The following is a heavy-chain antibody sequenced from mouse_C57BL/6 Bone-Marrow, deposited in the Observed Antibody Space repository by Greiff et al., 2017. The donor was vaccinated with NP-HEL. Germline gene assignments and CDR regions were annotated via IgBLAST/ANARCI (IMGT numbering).Heavy chain of an antibody. D-gene: IGHD2-2*01. CDR2: ISSGGSYT. Sequence: EVQLVESGGDLVKPGGSLKLSCAASGFTFSSYGMSWVRQTPDKRLEWVATISSGGSYTYYPDSVKGRFTISRDNAKNTLYLQMSSLKSEDTAMYYCARRVMVTTYFDYWGQGTTLTVSS. V-gene: IGHV5-6*01. CDR3: ARRVMVTTYFDY. J-gene: IGHJ2*01. CDR1: GFTFSSYG.